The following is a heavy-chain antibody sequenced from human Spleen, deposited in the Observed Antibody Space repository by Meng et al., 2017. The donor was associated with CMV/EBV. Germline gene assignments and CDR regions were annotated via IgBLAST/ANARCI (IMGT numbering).Heavy chain of an antibody. J-gene: IGHJ6*02. CDR2: ISSSGSTI. V-gene: IGHV3-11*04. CDR1: GFTFSDYY. CDR3: AKDTPDDYGYYTMDV. D-gene: IGHD4-17*01. Sequence: GGSLRLSCAASGFTFSDYYMSWIRHAPGKGLEWVSYISSSGSTIYYADSVKGRFTLSRDNAKNSVYLQMNRLRAEDTAVYYCAKDTPDDYGYYTMDVCGQGTTVTVSS.